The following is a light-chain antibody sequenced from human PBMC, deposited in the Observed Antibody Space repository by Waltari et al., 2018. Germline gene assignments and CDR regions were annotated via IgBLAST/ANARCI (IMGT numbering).Light chain of an antibody. CDR2: DSY. CDR1: RGIDAY. J-gene: IGKJ5*01. Sequence: DIQMTQSPSSLSSSVGDRVNITCRASRGIDAYLNWYQHQPGKAPKLLIYDSYTFQSGVPTGFSCCGIVPDFSLSLSDLQPEDFATYFCQQSYSAPFTFGRGTRLE. V-gene: IGKV1-39*01. CDR3: QQSYSAPFT.